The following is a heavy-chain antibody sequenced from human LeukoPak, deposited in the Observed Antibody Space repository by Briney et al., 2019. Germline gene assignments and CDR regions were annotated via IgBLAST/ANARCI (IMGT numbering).Heavy chain of an antibody. CDR2: ISYDGSNK. D-gene: IGHD3-10*01. J-gene: IGHJ4*02. CDR3: ARTTTPHYYGSGSYALGY. CDR1: GFTFSTYA. V-gene: IGHV3-30-3*01. Sequence: GGSLRLSCAASGFTFSTYAMHWVRQGPGQGLEWVAVISYDGSNKFYADSVKGRFTISRDNSKNTLYLQMSSLSAEDTAVYYCARTTTPHYYGSGSYALGYWGQGTLVTVPS.